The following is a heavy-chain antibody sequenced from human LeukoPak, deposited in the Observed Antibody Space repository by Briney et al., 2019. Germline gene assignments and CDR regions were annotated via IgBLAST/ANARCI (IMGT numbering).Heavy chain of an antibody. D-gene: IGHD6-6*01. V-gene: IGHV3-23*01. Sequence: GGSLRLSCAASRFAFHNYAMTWIRQAPERGLEWVASISVDGGDIKYTDSAKGRFTISRDNSKGTLYLQMNSLRAEDTAVYYCAKDDSSSSTYFDYWGQGTLVTVSS. CDR1: RFAFHNYA. J-gene: IGHJ4*02. CDR2: ISVDGGDI. CDR3: AKDDSSSSTYFDY.